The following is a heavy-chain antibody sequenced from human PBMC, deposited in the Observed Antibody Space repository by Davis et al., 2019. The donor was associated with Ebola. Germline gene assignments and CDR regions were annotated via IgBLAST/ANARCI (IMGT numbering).Heavy chain of an antibody. Sequence: AASVKVSCKASGGTFSSYAISWVRQAPGQGLEWMGGIIPIFGTANYAQKFQGRLTITADESTNTAYMELSSLTSDDTAVYYCARHDGELGSGKYYFHNWGQGTPVTVSA. CDR1: GGTFSSYA. D-gene: IGHD7-27*01. CDR2: IIPIFGTA. V-gene: IGHV1-69*13. J-gene: IGHJ4*02. CDR3: ARHDGELGSGKYYFHN.